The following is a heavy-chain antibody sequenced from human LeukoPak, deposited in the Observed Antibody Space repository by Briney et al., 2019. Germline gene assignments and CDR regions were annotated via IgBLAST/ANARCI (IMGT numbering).Heavy chain of an antibody. CDR1: GFTFSGYA. CDR2: ISGSGGST. CDR3: AKGSAYDPRDY. D-gene: IGHD3-22*01. Sequence: GGSLRLSCAASGFTFSGYAMSWVRQAPGKGLEWVTAISGSGGSTYYADSVKGRFTISRDNSKNTLYLQMNSLRAEDTAVYYCAKGSAYDPRDYWGQGTLVTVSS. J-gene: IGHJ4*02. V-gene: IGHV3-23*01.